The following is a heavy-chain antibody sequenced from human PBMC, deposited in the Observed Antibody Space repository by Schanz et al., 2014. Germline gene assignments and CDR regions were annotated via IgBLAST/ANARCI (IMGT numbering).Heavy chain of an antibody. Sequence: EVHLVESGGGLVQPGGSLRLSCAASGFSFSTHAMSWVRQAPGQGLEWVSGINTSGGSRYYAESVKGRFTISRDNSKNLVVLQMNSLRVDDTAVYYCTKEDATALWYFEHWGQGTLVTVSS. CDR2: INTSGGSR. CDR1: GFSFSTHA. J-gene: IGHJ4*02. CDR3: TKEDATALWYFEH. V-gene: IGHV3-23*04. D-gene: IGHD6-13*01.